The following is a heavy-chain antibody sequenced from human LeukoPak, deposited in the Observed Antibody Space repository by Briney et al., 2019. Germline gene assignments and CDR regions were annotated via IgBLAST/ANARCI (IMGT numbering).Heavy chain of an antibody. CDR2: ISGDGVST. CDR1: GLPIGDFA. D-gene: IGHD3-10*01. J-gene: IGHJ4*02. V-gene: IGHV3-43*02. Sequence: GGSLRLSCVASGLPIGDFAMHWVRQAPGQGLEWVSLISGDGVSTFFADSVKGRFSISRDNSKNSLFLEMSSLRAEDTAVYYCTRGGPSGSGTVSIDSWGQGTLVTVSS. CDR3: TRGGPSGSGTVSIDS.